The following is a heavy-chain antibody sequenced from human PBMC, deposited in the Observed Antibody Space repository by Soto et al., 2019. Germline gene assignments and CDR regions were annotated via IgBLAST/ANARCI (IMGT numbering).Heavy chain of an antibody. CDR1: GGSISSGGYY. CDR3: ARDVLRSNYCGMDV. CDR2: IYYSGST. J-gene: IGHJ6*02. V-gene: IGHV4-31*03. D-gene: IGHD3-3*01. Sequence: SETLSLTCTVSGGSISSGGYYWSWIRQHPGKGLEWIGYIYYSGSTYYNPSLKSRVTISVDTSKNQFSLKLSSVTAADTAVYYCARDVLRSNYCGMDVWGQGTTVTVSS.